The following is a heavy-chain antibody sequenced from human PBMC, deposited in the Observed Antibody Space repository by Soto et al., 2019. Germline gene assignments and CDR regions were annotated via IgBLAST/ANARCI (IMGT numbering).Heavy chain of an antibody. CDR2: ISWNSGSI. CDR1: GFTFDDYA. J-gene: IGHJ4*02. V-gene: IGHV3-9*01. D-gene: IGHD6-19*01. CDR3: AKGYSSGWYYFDY. Sequence: EVQLVESGGGLVQPGRSLRLSCAASGFTFDDYAMHWVRQAPGKGLGWVSGISWNSGSIGYADSVKGRFTISRDNAKNSLYLQMNSLRAEDTALYYCAKGYSSGWYYFDYWGQGTPVTVSS.